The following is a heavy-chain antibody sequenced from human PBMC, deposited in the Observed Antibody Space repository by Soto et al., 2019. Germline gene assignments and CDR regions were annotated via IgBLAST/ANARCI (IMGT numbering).Heavy chain of an antibody. Sequence: QVQLEQSGAEVKKPGASVKVSCEASGYSFGSHALHWVRQAPGQGLEWMGWINIDSGTTKYSQKFQGRVTITRDTSASTGYMEMSRLRSEDTAVYYCARFPALFDAFDVWGQGTMVTVSS. V-gene: IGHV1-3*04. D-gene: IGHD6-25*01. CDR3: ARFPALFDAFDV. CDR1: GYSFGSHA. CDR2: INIDSGTT. J-gene: IGHJ3*01.